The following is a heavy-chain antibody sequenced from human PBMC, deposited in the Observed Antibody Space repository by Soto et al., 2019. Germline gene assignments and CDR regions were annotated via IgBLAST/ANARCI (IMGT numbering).Heavy chain of an antibody. CDR2: ISAYNGNT. D-gene: IGHD3-3*01. V-gene: IGHV1-18*04. CDR1: GYTFTSYG. Sequence: QVQLVQSGAEVKKPGASVKVSCKASGYTFTSYGISWVRQAPGQGLEWMGWISAYNGNTNYAQKPQGRVTMTTDTSTSTAYMELRSLRSDDTAVYYCARVLRFLEWLPQGWFDPWGQGTLVTVSS. CDR3: ARVLRFLEWLPQGWFDP. J-gene: IGHJ5*02.